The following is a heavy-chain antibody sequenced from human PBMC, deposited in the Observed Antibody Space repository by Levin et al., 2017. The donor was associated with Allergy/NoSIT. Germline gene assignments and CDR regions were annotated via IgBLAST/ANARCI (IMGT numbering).Heavy chain of an antibody. D-gene: IGHD3-10*01. CDR2: IYYSGST. Sequence: SETLSLTCTVSGGSISSYYWSWIRQPPGKGLEWIGYIYYSGSTNYNPSLKSRVTISVDTSKNQFSLKLSSVTAADTAVYYCASWVPSGRYFDYWGQGTLVTVSS. V-gene: IGHV4-59*08. CDR3: ASWVPSGRYFDY. CDR1: GGSISSYY. J-gene: IGHJ4*02.